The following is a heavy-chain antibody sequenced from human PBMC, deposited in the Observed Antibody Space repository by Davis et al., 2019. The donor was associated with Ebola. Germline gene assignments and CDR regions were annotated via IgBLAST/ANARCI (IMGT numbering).Heavy chain of an antibody. Sequence: SETLSLTCTISGGSISSSSYYWGWIRQPPGKGLEWIGSIYYSGSTYYNPSLNSRVTISVDTSKNQFSLKLSSVTAADTAVYYCARDRGRSHLDYWGQGTLVTVSS. J-gene: IGHJ4*02. V-gene: IGHV4-39*07. D-gene: IGHD1-26*01. CDR2: IYYSGST. CDR3: ARDRGRSHLDY. CDR1: GGSISSSSYY.